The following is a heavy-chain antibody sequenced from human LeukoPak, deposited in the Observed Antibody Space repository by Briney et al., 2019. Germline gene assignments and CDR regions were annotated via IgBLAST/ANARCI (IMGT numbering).Heavy chain of an antibody. D-gene: IGHD6-13*01. CDR3: AKAAAGSPRDY. V-gene: IGHV3-48*01. Sequence: GGSLRLSCVASGLTYSSYSMNWVRQAPGKGLEWISHIWSSGSAIWYADSVKGRFTISRDNSKNTLYLQMNSLRAEDTAVYYCAKAAAGSPRDYWGQGTLVTVSS. CDR2: IWSSGSAI. CDR1: GLTYSSYS. J-gene: IGHJ4*02.